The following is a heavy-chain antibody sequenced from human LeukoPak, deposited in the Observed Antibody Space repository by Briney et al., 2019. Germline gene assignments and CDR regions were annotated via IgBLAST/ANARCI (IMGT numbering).Heavy chain of an antibody. CDR1: GGSISSYY. J-gene: IGHJ4*02. CDR3: ARGTLEDGYNKGFDY. D-gene: IGHD5-24*01. Sequence: SETLSLTCTVSGGSISSYYWSWIRQPPGKGLEWIGYIYYSGSTNYNPSLKSRVTISVDTSKNQFSLKLSSVTAADTAVYYCARGTLEDGYNKGFDYWGQGTLVTVSS. CDR2: IYYSGST. V-gene: IGHV4-59*01.